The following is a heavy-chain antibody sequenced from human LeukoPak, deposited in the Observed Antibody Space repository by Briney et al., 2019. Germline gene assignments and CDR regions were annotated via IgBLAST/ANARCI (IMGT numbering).Heavy chain of an antibody. CDR2: INPNSGGT. V-gene: IGHV1-2*02. D-gene: IGHD6-19*01. J-gene: IGHJ4*02. CDR1: GCTFTGYY. CDR3: ARARYSSPAGY. Sequence: ASVKVSCKASGCTFTGYYMHWVRQAPGQGLEWMGWINPNSGGTNYAQKFQGRVTMTRDTSINTAYMELSSLRSDDTAVYYCARARYSSPAGYWGQGTLVTVSS.